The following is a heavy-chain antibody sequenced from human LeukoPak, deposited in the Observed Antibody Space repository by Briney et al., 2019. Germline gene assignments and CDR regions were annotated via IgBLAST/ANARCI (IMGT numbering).Heavy chain of an antibody. D-gene: IGHD2-2*01. CDR2: MNPNSGNT. CDR3: ARGRRLVVVPKYYYYMDV. Sequence: ASVKVSCKASGYTFTSYDINWVRQATGQGLEWMGWMNPNSGNTGYAQKFQGRVTMTRNTSISTAYMELSSLRSEDTAVYYCARGRRLVVVPKYYYYMDVWGKGTTVTVSS. J-gene: IGHJ6*03. CDR1: GYTFTSYD. V-gene: IGHV1-8*01.